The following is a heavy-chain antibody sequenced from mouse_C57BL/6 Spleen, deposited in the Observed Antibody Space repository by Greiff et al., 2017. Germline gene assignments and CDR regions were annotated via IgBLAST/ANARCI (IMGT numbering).Heavy chain of an antibody. CDR2: IHPNSGST. V-gene: IGHV1-64*01. D-gene: IGHD1-1*01. J-gene: IGHJ2*01. Sequence: QVQLQQPGAELVKPGASVKLSCKASGYTFTSYWMHWVKQRPGQGLEWIGMIHPNSGSTNYNEKFKNKATLTVDKSSSTAYMQLSSLTSEDSAVYYCARSSRGFDYWGQGTTLTVSS. CDR1: GYTFTSYW. CDR3: ARSSRGFDY.